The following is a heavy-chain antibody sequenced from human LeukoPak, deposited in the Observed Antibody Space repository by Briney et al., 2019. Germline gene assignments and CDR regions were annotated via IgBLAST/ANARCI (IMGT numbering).Heavy chain of an antibody. CDR1: GLTFSRYG. J-gene: IGHJ4*02. V-gene: IGHV3-33*01. Sequence: GGSLRLCCAASGLTFSRYGMHWVRQAPGKGVEWVAIIWYDGSIEYYTDSVKGRFTISRDNSKNTLYLQMNSLRAEDTAVYYCARWALDYWGQGTLVTVSS. CDR3: ARWALDY. CDR2: IWYDGSIE.